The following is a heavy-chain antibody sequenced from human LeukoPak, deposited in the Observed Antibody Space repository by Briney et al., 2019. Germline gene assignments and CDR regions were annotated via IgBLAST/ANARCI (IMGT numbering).Heavy chain of an antibody. J-gene: IGHJ4*02. V-gene: IGHV1-8*02. CDR3: ARDGAEGAENLQFDY. CDR1: GYTFTSYD. Sequence: ASVKVSCKASGYTFTSYDINWVRQATGQGLEWMGWMNPNSGNTGYAQKFQGRVTMTRDMSTSTVYMELSSLRSEDTAVYYCARDGAEGAENLQFDYWGQGTLVTVSS. CDR2: MNPNSGNT. D-gene: IGHD1-26*01.